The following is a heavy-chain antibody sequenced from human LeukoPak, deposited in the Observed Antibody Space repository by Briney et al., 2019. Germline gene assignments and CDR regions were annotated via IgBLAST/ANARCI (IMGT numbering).Heavy chain of an antibody. CDR2: ISGSGGST. J-gene: IGHJ4*02. CDR1: GFTFSSYS. D-gene: IGHD3-22*01. CDR3: AKDRSSDYYDSSGYRN. V-gene: IGHV3-23*01. Sequence: GGSLRLSCAASGFTFSSYSMNWVRQAPGKGLEWVSAISGSGGSTYYADSVKGRFTISRDNSKNTLYLQMNSLRAEDTAVYYCAKDRSSDYYDSSGYRNWGQGTLVTVSS.